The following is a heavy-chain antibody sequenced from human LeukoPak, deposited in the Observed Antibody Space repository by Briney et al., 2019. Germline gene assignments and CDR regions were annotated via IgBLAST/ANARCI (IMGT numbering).Heavy chain of an antibody. Sequence: SETLSLTCAVYGGSFSGYYWSWIRQPPGKGLEWIGEINHSGSTNYNPSLKSRVTISVDTSKSQFSLKLSSVTAADTAVYYCARGIRGYSYGYRYYFDYWGQGTLVTVSS. CDR1: GGSFSGYY. J-gene: IGHJ4*02. CDR2: INHSGST. V-gene: IGHV4-34*01. CDR3: ARGIRGYSYGYRYYFDY. D-gene: IGHD5-18*01.